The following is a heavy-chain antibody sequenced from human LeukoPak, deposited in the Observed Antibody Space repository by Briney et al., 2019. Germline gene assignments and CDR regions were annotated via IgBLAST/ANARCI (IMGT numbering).Heavy chain of an antibody. J-gene: IGHJ6*03. CDR1: GFTFSSYS. CDR2: ISSSSSYI. CDR3: ARDEYQRYGSSTSCYTYYYMDV. V-gene: IGHV3-21*01. D-gene: IGHD2-2*02. Sequence: GGSLRLSCAASGFTFSSYSMNWVRQAPGKGLEWVSSISSSSSYIYYADSVKGRFTISRDNAKNSLYLQMNSLRAEDTAVYYCARDEYQRYGSSTSCYTYYYMDVWGKGTTVTVSS.